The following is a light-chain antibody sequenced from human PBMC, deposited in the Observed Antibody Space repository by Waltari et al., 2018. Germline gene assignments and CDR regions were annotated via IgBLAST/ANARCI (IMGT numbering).Light chain of an antibody. V-gene: IGKV2-30*01. J-gene: IGKJ4*01. CDR1: QSLLYSDGNTF. CDR3: VQGTHWVT. Sequence: DVVLTQSPPFLAVPPGQSVSIPCTSSQSLLYSDGNTFLTWFHQRPGQSPRRLIYDITSRASGVPARFSGSGSGTNFTLNIAGVEADDAGVYFCVQGTHWVTFGGGT. CDR2: DIT.